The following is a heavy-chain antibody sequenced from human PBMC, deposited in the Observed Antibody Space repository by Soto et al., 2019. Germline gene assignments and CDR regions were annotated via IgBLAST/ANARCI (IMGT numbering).Heavy chain of an antibody. CDR2: INHNGST. CDR1: GGSFSNYY. J-gene: IGHJ6*02. D-gene: IGHD6-19*01. Sequence: QVQLQQWGAGLLKPSETLSLTCAIYGGSFSNYYWNWIRQPPGKGLEWMGKINHNGSTNYSPSLQCRLTISVDTSKNPFSLTLISVTAADTAVYFCGRGRGYSNAWGSYYSGMDVWGQGTTVTVSS. V-gene: IGHV4-34*01. CDR3: GRGRGYSNAWGSYYSGMDV.